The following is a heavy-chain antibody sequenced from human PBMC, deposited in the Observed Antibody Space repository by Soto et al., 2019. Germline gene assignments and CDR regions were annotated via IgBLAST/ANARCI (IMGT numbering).Heavy chain of an antibody. CDR1: GYTFTSYD. J-gene: IGHJ6*02. CDR3: ARVVATRYYYYYGMDV. CDR2: MNPNSGNT. V-gene: IGHV1-8*01. Sequence: QVQLVQSGAEVKKPGASVKVSCKASGYTFTSYDINWVRQATGQGLEWMGWMNPNSGNTGYAQKFQGRVTMTRNTSISTAYMELSSLRSEDTAVYYCARVVATRYYYYYGMDVWGQGTTVTVSS. D-gene: IGHD2-15*01.